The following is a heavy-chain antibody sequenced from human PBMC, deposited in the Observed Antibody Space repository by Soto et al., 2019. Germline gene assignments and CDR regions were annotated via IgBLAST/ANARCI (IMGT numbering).Heavy chain of an antibody. CDR3: AREVRASGSYDY. D-gene: IGHD3-10*01. V-gene: IGHV3-53*01. Sequence: GGSLRLSCAASGLTVSSNYMTWVRQAPGKGLEWVSVIYSDGDTYHADSVKGRFTISRDNSKNTLYLQMNSLRAEDTAVYYCAREVRASGSYDYWGQGTLVTVSS. J-gene: IGHJ4*02. CDR1: GLTVSSNY. CDR2: IYSDGDT.